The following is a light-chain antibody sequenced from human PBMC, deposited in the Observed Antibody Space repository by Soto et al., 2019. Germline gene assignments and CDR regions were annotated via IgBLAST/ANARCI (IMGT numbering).Light chain of an antibody. V-gene: IGLV2-14*01. CDR1: SSDVGTYNY. CDR2: DVS. Sequence: QSALTQPASVSGSPGQSITIYCTGTSSDVGTYNYVSWYQQPPGKAPKLMIYDVSNRPSGVSNRFSGSKSGNTASLTISGLQAEDEADYYCSSYTSSSTVVFGGGTKVTVL. CDR3: SSYTSSSTVV. J-gene: IGLJ2*01.